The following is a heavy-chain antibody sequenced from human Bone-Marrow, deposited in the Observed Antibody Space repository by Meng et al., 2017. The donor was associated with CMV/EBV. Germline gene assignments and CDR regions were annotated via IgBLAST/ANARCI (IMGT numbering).Heavy chain of an antibody. J-gene: IGHJ4*02. CDR3: ARGSYGSGSFYPQPFDY. CDR2: ISSSSSYI. CDR1: GFTFSSYS. V-gene: IGHV3-21*01. Sequence: GESLKISCAASGFTFSSYSMNWVRQAPGKGLEWVSSISSSSSYIYYADSVKGRFTISRDNAKNSLYLQMNSLRAEDTAVYYCARGSYGSGSFYPQPFDYWGQGTLVAVSS. D-gene: IGHD3-10*01.